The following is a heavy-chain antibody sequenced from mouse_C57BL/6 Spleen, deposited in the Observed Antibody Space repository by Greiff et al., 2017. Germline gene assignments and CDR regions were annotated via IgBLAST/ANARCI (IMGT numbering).Heavy chain of an antibody. Sequence: EVQLQQSGPELVKPGASVKISCKASGYTFTDYYMNWVKQSHGKSLEWIGDINPNNGGTSYNQKFKGKATLTVDKSSSTAYMELRSLTSEDSAVYYCASRDTTEFFDYWGQGTTLTVSS. CDR1: GYTFTDYY. CDR2: INPNNGGT. V-gene: IGHV1-26*01. CDR3: ASRDTTEFFDY. J-gene: IGHJ2*01. D-gene: IGHD1-1*01.